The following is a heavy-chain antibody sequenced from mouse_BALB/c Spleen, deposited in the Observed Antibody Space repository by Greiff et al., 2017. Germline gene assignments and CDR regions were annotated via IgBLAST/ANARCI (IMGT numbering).Heavy chain of an antibody. CDR2: ISYSGST. V-gene: IGHV3-2*02. Sequence: EVQLQQSGPGLVKPSQSLSLTCTVTGYSITSDYAWNWIRQFPGNKLEWMGYISYSGSTSYNPSLKSRISITRDTSKNQFFLQLNSVTTEDTATYYCARSGWGSRAWFAYWGQGTLVTVSA. CDR3: ARSGWGSRAWFAY. CDR1: GYSITSDYA. D-gene: IGHD1-1*01. J-gene: IGHJ3*01.